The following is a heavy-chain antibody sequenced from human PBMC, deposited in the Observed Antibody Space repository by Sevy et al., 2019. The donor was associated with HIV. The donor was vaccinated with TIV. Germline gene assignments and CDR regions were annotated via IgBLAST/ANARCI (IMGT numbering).Heavy chain of an antibody. CDR2: IGGNGVST. Sequence: GGSLRLSCAGSGFTFSSSAMSWVRQAPGEGLEWVSVIGGNGVSTYYADCVKGRFTISRDNSKNTEYLQMNSLRAEDTAVYYCAKGIVVVSGAPSYIDVWGKGTTVTVSS. D-gene: IGHD2-15*01. V-gene: IGHV3-23*01. CDR1: GFTFSSSA. J-gene: IGHJ6*03. CDR3: AKGIVVVSGAPSYIDV.